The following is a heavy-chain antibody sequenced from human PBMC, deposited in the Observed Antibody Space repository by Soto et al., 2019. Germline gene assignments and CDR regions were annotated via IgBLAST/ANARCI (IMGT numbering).Heavy chain of an antibody. D-gene: IGHD2-2*01. CDR2: IYYSGST. V-gene: IGHV4-31*03. CDR1: GGSISSGGYY. CDR3: ARGVDIVVVPAAIPWFDP. Sequence: QVQLQESGPGLVKPSQTLSLTCTVSGGSISSGGYYWSWIRQHPGKGLEWIGYIYYSGSTYYNPSLTSRVTISVDTSKTQFSLKLSSVTAADTAVYYCARGVDIVVVPAAIPWFDPWGQGTLVTVSS. J-gene: IGHJ5*02.